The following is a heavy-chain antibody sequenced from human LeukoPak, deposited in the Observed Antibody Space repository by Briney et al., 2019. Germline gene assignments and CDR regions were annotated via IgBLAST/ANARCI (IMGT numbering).Heavy chain of an antibody. D-gene: IGHD2-8*01. J-gene: IGHJ3*02. CDR3: AKSLDIVLMVYAINAFDI. Sequence: GGSLRLSCAASEFTFTSYAMNWVRQAPGKGLEWVSAISGSGGSTYYADSVKGRFTISRDNSKNTLYLQMNSLRAEDTAVYYCAKSLDIVLMVYAINAFDIWGQGTMVTVSS. V-gene: IGHV3-23*01. CDR2: ISGSGGST. CDR1: EFTFTSYA.